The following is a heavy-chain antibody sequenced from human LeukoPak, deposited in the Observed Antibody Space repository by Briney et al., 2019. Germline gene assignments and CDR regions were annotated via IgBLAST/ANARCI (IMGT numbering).Heavy chain of an antibody. D-gene: IGHD6-19*01. Sequence: PSQTLSLTCTVSGGSISSGDYYWSWIRQPPGKGLEWIGSIYYSGSTYYNPSLKSRVTISVDTSKNQFSLKLSSVTAADTAVYYCARVPVAGLKLDYWGQGTLVTVSS. CDR2: IYYSGST. CDR3: ARVPVAGLKLDY. V-gene: IGHV4-39*07. J-gene: IGHJ4*02. CDR1: GGSISSGDYY.